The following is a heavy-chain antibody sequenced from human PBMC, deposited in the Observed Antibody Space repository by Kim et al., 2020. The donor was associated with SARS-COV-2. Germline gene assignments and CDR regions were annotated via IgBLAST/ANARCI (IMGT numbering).Heavy chain of an antibody. CDR3: ARGHWNLREALDI. CDR1: RFSFSSYT. Sequence: GGSLRLSCAASRFSFSSYTMNWVRQAPGKGLEWVSSISGSSSYIYYADSVRGRFTISRDNGKNSLYLQMNSLRAEDTAVYYCARGHWNLREALDIWGQGTMVTVSS. J-gene: IGHJ3*02. CDR2: ISGSSSYI. D-gene: IGHD3-16*01. V-gene: IGHV3-21*01.